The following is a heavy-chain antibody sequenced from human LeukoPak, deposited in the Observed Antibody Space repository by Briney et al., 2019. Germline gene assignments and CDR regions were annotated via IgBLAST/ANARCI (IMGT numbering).Heavy chain of an antibody. CDR1: GGSISTYY. D-gene: IGHD5-18*01. CDR3: ARGYSYGYDY. J-gene: IGHJ4*02. CDR2: IYYSGST. V-gene: IGHV4-59*12. Sequence: SETLSLTCTVSGGSISTYYWNWIRQPPGKGLEWIGYIYYSGSTNYNPSLKSRVTISVDTSKNQFSLKLSSVTAADTAVYYCARGYSYGYDYWGQGTLVTVSS.